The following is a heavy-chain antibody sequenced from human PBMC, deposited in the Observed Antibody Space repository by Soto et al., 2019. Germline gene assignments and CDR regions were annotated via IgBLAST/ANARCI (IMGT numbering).Heavy chain of an antibody. CDR2: IYPGDSDT. Sequence: GESLKISCNGSGYSFTIYWIGWVRQMPGKGLEWMGIIYPGDSDTRYSPSFQGQVTISADKSISTAYLQWSSLKASDTAMYYCARYTQYSGSLYFDYWGQGTLVTVSS. D-gene: IGHD1-26*01. V-gene: IGHV5-51*01. J-gene: IGHJ4*02. CDR3: ARYTQYSGSLYFDY. CDR1: GYSFTIYW.